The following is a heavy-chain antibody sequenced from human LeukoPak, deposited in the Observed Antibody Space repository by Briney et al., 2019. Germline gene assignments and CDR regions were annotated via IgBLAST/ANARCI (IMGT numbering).Heavy chain of an antibody. D-gene: IGHD6-13*01. CDR1: GFTFSSYG. V-gene: IGHV3-30*18. Sequence: PGGSLRLSCAASGFTFSSYGMHWVRQAPGKGLEWVAVISYDGSNKYYADSVKGRFTISRDNSKNTLCLQMNSLRAEDTAVYYCAKGYIAAAVPDYWGQGTLVTVSS. J-gene: IGHJ4*02. CDR2: ISYDGSNK. CDR3: AKGYIAAAVPDY.